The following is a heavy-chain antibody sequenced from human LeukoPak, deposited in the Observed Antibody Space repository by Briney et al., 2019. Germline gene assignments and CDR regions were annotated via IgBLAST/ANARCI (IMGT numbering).Heavy chain of an antibody. J-gene: IGHJ4*02. CDR3: ARLDCSGGSCYSYFDY. Sequence: GASVKVSCQASGYTFTSYAMHWVRQAPGQRHEWMGWINAGNGNTKYLQKFQGRVTITRDTSASTAYMELSSLRSEDTAVYYCARLDCSGGSCYSYFDYWGQGTLVTVSS. CDR2: INAGNGNT. CDR1: GYTFTSYA. V-gene: IGHV1-3*01. D-gene: IGHD2-15*01.